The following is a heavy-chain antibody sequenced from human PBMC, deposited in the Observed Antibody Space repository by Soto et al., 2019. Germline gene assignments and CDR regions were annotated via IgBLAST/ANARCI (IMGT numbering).Heavy chain of an antibody. CDR2: IYYTGNT. D-gene: IGHD1-7*01. J-gene: IGHJ4*02. Sequence: QVQLQESGPGLVKPSETLSLTCTVSGDSMSPYYWSWIRQPPGKGLEWIGFIYYTGNTNYNPSLKSRVTLSVDMSKKQFSLELSSATAADTAVYHCARARRYNLNSRPYYFDYWGQGTLVTVSS. CDR3: ARARRYNLNSRPYYFDY. V-gene: IGHV4-59*01. CDR1: GDSMSPYY.